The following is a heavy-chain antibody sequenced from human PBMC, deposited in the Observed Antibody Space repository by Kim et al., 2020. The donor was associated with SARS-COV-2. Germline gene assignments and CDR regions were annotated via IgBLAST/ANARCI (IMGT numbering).Heavy chain of an antibody. CDR1: GGSFSGYY. CDR3: ERGLWFGELLLRWFDP. J-gene: IGHJ5*02. V-gene: IGHV4-34*01. Sequence: SETLSLTCAVYGGSFSGYYWSWIRQPPGKGLEWIGEINHSGSTTYNPSLKSRVTISVDTSKNQFSLKLSSVTAADTAVYYCERGLWFGELLLRWFDPWGQGTLVTVSS. CDR2: INHSGST. D-gene: IGHD3-10*01.